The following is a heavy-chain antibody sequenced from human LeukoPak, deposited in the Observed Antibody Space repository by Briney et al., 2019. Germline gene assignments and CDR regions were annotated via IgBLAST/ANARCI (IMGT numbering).Heavy chain of an antibody. CDR3: ARIRGGPIAAAGTGTYNWFDP. D-gene: IGHD6-13*01. CDR1: GGSISIYY. V-gene: IGHV4-59*01. J-gene: IGHJ5*02. CDR2: IYYSGST. Sequence: PSETLSLTCTVSGGSISIYYWSWIRQPPGKGLEWIVYIYYSGSTNYNPSLKSRVTISVDTSKNQFSLKLSSVTAADTAVYYCARIRGGPIAAAGTGTYNWFDPWGQGTLVTVSS.